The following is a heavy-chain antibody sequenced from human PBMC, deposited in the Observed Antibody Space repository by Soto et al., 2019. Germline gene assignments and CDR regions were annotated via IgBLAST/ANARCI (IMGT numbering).Heavy chain of an antibody. J-gene: IGHJ3*02. CDR2: MSPNSGNT. Sequence: ASVKVSCKASGYTFASYDINWVRQATGQGLEYLGWMSPNSGNTAYVQKFQGRVTMTWDTSITTAYMELSSLRSEDTAVYYCARDYYDSSGFNAFDIWGQGTMVTVSS. CDR3: ARDYYDSSGFNAFDI. D-gene: IGHD3-22*01. V-gene: IGHV1-8*01. CDR1: GYTFASYD.